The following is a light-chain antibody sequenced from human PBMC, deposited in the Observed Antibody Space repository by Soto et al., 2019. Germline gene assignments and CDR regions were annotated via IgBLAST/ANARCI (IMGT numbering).Light chain of an antibody. J-gene: IGLJ1*01. Sequence: QSALTQPASVSGSPGQSITISCTGTNSDVGAYNYVSWYQHHPGEAPKIIIYDVSDRPSGVSNRFSGSKSGNTASLTISGLQAEDEADYYCSSYKASRTYVFGTGTKVTVL. CDR2: DVS. V-gene: IGLV2-14*01. CDR3: SSYKASRTYV. CDR1: NSDVGAYNY.